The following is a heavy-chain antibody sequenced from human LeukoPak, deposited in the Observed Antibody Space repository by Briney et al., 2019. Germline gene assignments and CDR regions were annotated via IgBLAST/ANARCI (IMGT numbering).Heavy chain of an antibody. J-gene: IGHJ3*02. D-gene: IGHD4-23*01. Sequence: SETLSLTCAVYGGSFSGYYGSWIRQPPGKGLEWIGEINHSGSTNYNPSLKSRVTISVDTSKNQFSLKLSSVTAADTAVYYCARTTVVTPSAFDIWGQGTMVTVSS. CDR2: INHSGST. CDR1: GGSFSGYY. CDR3: ARTTVVTPSAFDI. V-gene: IGHV4-34*01.